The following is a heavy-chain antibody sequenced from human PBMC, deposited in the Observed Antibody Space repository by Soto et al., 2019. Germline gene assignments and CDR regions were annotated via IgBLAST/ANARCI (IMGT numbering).Heavy chain of an antibody. Sequence: QVQLVESGGGVVQPGRSLRLSCAASGFTFSSYGMHWVRQAPGKGLEWVAVISYDGTYKDYADSVKGRFSISRDYSNNALYLQMNSLTTEDTAVYYCVRCWGTGDGSNLGYNWFDPWGQGTLVIVSS. D-gene: IGHD1-1*01. CDR3: VRCWGTGDGSNLGYNWFDP. V-gene: IGHV3-30*03. CDR1: GFTFSSYG. J-gene: IGHJ5*02. CDR2: ISYDGTYK.